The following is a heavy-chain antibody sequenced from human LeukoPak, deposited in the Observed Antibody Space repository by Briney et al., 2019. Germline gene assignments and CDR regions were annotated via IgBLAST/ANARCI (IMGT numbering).Heavy chain of an antibody. CDR2: IYTSGST. V-gene: IGHV4-61*02. J-gene: IGHJ4*02. CDR1: GGSISSGSYY. Sequence: SETLSLTCTVSGGSISSGSYYWSWIRQPAGKGLEWIGRIYTSGSTNYNPSLKSRVTISVDTSKNLFSLKLSSVTAADTAVYYCARAPKDIVVVPAATYFDYWGQGTLVTVSS. D-gene: IGHD2-2*01. CDR3: ARAPKDIVVVPAATYFDY.